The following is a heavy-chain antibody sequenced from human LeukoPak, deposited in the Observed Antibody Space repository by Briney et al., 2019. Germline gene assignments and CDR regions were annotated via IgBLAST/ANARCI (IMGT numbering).Heavy chain of an antibody. V-gene: IGHV1-18*01. Sequence: GASGKVSCKASGYTFTSYGISWVRQAPGQGLEWMGWISAYNGNTNYAQKLQGRVTMTTDTSTSTAYMELRSLRSDDTAVYYCARGPGGRSGYYPLEDYYYYYYMDVWGKGTTVTVSS. CDR1: GYTFTSYG. D-gene: IGHD3-22*01. J-gene: IGHJ6*03. CDR3: ARGPGGRSGYYPLEDYYYYYYMDV. CDR2: ISAYNGNT.